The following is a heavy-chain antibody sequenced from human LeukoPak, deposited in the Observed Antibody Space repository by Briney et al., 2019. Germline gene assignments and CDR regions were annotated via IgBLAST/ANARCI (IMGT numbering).Heavy chain of an antibody. D-gene: IGHD5/OR15-5a*01. CDR2: IYYTGST. Sequence: SGPLSHSCDASGGSVSGYYWSWLRQATGKTLEWIGCIYYTGSTPYHPSLKSRVTISLHTSKSEFPLRLSSVTAADTAIYYCARDRDILSGGNLDTWGQGTMVTVSS. V-gene: IGHV4-59*02. J-gene: IGHJ3*02. CDR3: ARDRDILSGGNLDT. CDR1: GGSVSGYY.